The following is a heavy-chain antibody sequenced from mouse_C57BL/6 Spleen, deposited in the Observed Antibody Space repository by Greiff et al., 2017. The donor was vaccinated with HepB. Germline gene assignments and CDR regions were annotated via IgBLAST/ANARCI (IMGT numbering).Heavy chain of an antibody. CDR2: ISDGGSYT. D-gene: IGHD4-1*01. CDR1: GFTFSSYA. J-gene: IGHJ4*01. CDR3: ARDEGGTRVMDY. Sequence: EVHLVESGGGLVKPGGSLKLSCAASGFTFSSYAMSWVRQTPEKRLEWVATISDGGSYTYYPDNVKGRFTISRDNAKNNLYLQMSQLKSEDTAMYYCARDEGGTRVMDYWGQGTSVTVSS. V-gene: IGHV5-4*01.